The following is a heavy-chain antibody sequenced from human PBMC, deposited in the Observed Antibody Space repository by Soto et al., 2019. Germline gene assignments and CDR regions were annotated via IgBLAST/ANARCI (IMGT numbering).Heavy chain of an antibody. D-gene: IGHD6-13*01. Sequence: PVGSLRLSCTASGFSFSNYAMNWIRQAPGKGLEWVSGISGSGGSTYYADSVKGRFTISRDNSKNTLYLQMNSLRAEDTAVYYCAKDPHYHQQLVPWWFDPWGQGTLVTVSS. J-gene: IGHJ5*02. CDR3: AKDPHYHQQLVPWWFDP. CDR1: GFSFSNYA. CDR2: ISGSGGST. V-gene: IGHV3-23*01.